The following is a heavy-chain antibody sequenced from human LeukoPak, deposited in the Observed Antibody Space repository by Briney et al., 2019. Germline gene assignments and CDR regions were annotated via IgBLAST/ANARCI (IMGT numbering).Heavy chain of an antibody. D-gene: IGHD3-10*01. CDR1: GGSSGSFY. J-gene: IGHJ4*02. Sequence: SETLSLTCTVFGGSSGSFYWTWIRQPPGKGLEWIGEITPSGSTSYIPSLKSRLTISIDTSQDQFSLRLTSMNAADTAVYYCARISSSGSLDYWGQGTLVTVSS. CDR2: ITPSGST. CDR3: ARISSSGSLDY. V-gene: IGHV4-34*01.